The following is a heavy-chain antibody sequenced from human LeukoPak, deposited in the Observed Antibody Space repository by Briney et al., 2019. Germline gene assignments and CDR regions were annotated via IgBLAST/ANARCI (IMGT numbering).Heavy chain of an antibody. Sequence: PSETLSLTCTVSGGSISSYYWSWIRQPPGKGLEWIGYIYYSGSTNYNPSLKSRVTISVDTSKNQFSLKLSSVTAADTAVYYCARERPDSSGLRFDYWGQGTLVTVSS. CDR2: IYYSGST. CDR1: GGSISSYY. J-gene: IGHJ4*02. V-gene: IGHV4-59*01. CDR3: ARERPDSSGLRFDY. D-gene: IGHD3-22*01.